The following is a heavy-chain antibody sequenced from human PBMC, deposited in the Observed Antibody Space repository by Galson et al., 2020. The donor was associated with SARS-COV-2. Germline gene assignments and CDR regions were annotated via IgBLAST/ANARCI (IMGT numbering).Heavy chain of an antibody. CDR2: IDPSDSYT. J-gene: IGHJ6*03. CDR3: ARDYRSYYYMDV. D-gene: IGHD4-4*01. Sequence: HGESLKISCKGSGYSFTSYWISWVRQMPGKGLEWMGRIDPSDSYTDYSPSFQGHVTISADKSISTAYLQWSSLKASDTAIFYCARDYRSYYYMDVWGKGTTVTVSS. CDR1: GYSFTSYW. V-gene: IGHV5-10-1*01.